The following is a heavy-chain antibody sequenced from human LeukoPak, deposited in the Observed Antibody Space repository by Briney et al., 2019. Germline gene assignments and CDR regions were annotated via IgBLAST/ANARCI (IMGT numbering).Heavy chain of an antibody. CDR2: INHSGTT. J-gene: IGHJ4*02. Sequence: SETLSLTCGVHGEFFSGYYWSWLRQPPGKGLEWIGDINHSGTTKYNPSLKSRVTISIDTSKNQFSLRVSSVTAADTAVYYCARPPLGAFGEVLTFDYWGQGRLVTVSS. D-gene: IGHD3-10*01. CDR1: GEFFSGYY. V-gene: IGHV4-34*01. CDR3: ARPPLGAFGEVLTFDY.